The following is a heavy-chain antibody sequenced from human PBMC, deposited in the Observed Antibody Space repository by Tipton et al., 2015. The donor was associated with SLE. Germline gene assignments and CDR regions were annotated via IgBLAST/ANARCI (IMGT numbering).Heavy chain of an antibody. CDR3: ARQDGGFAY. CDR2: IHHTGDT. Sequence: TLSLTCTVSGGSISSSTYLWGWIRQPPGKGLEWIGHIHHTGDTYYNPSLRSRVTISVDTSKNQFSLKLSSVTAADTAVYYCARQDGGFAYWGQGTLVTVSS. D-gene: IGHD2-15*01. CDR1: GGSISSSTYL. V-gene: IGHV4-39*01. J-gene: IGHJ4*02.